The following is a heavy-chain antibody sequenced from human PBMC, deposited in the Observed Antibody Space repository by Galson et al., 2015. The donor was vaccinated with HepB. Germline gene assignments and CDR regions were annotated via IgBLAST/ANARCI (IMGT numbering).Heavy chain of an antibody. CDR2: ISAYNGNT. Sequence: SVKVSCKASGYTFTSYGISWVRQAPGQGLEWMGWISAYNGNTNYAQKLQGRVTMTTDTSTSTAYMELRSLRSDDTAVYYCARDVLGVYMVRGVDNFDYWGQGTLVTVSS. D-gene: IGHD3-10*01. CDR3: ARDVLGVYMVRGVDNFDY. CDR1: GYTFTSYG. J-gene: IGHJ4*02. V-gene: IGHV1-18*04.